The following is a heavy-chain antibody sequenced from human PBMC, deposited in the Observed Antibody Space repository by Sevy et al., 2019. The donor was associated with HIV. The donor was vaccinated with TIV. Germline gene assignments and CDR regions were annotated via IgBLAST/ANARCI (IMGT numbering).Heavy chain of an antibody. CDR3: AGGSGFWSGYYYYGMDV. Sequence: GGSLRLSCAASGFTFSSYAMHWVRQAPGKGLEWVAVISYDGSNKYYADSVKGGFTISRDNSKNTLYLQMNSLRAEDTAVYYCAGGSGFWSGYYYYGMDVWGQGTTVTVSS. J-gene: IGHJ6*02. D-gene: IGHD3-3*01. CDR1: GFTFSSYA. V-gene: IGHV3-30*04. CDR2: ISYDGSNK.